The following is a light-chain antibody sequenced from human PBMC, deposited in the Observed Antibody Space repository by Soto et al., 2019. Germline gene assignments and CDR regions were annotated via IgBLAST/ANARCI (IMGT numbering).Light chain of an antibody. CDR2: KAS. V-gene: IGKV1-5*03. CDR3: QQYSHYPYT. Sequence: DIQMTQSPSTLSAFVGDRVTITCRASHSVSSWLAWYQQKPGKAPKLLVQKASSLESGVPSRFSGSGFGTEFALTISSLQPDDFATYYCQQYSHYPYTFGQGTKLEIK. CDR1: HSVSSW. J-gene: IGKJ2*01.